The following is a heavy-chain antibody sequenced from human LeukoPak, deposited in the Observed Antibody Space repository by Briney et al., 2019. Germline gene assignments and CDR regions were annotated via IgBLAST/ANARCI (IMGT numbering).Heavy chain of an antibody. CDR1: GFTFDDYA. V-gene: IGHV3-9*01. J-gene: IGHJ4*02. CDR2: ISWNSGSI. Sequence: GGSLRLSCAASGFTFDDYAMHWVRQAPGKGLEWVSGISWNSGSIGYADSVKGRFTISRDNAKNSLYLQMNSLRAEDTAVYYCARERQWLVPPYFDYWGQGTLVTVSS. D-gene: IGHD6-19*01. CDR3: ARERQWLVPPYFDY.